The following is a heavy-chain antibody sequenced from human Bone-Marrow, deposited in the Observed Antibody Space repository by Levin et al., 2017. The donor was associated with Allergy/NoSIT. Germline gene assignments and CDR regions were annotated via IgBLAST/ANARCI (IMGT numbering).Heavy chain of an antibody. Sequence: PGGSLRLSCAASGFTFSTHTMHWVRQAPGKGLEWVAVISYDGSQKYYTESVQGRFSISRANSKNTLYLQMNSLKAEDTAMYYCATSKSSAGHYFDDWGQGTLVTVSS. CDR2: ISYDGSQK. D-gene: IGHD2-15*01. CDR3: ATSKSSAGHYFDD. J-gene: IGHJ4*02. CDR1: GFTFSTHT. V-gene: IGHV3-30-3*01.